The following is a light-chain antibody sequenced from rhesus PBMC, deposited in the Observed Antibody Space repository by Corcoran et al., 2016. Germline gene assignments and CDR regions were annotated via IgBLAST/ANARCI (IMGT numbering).Light chain of an antibody. CDR3: QQYYDDPLT. V-gene: IGKV1S8*01. J-gene: IGKJ4*01. CDR2: AKS. Sequence: DIQMTQSPSALSASVGDRVTISCRASQNIASNVAWYQQKPGEAPKLLIYAKSTLQTGIPARFSGSGLETHFTLTISSLQPEDSATYFCQQYYDDPLTFGGGTKVEI. CDR1: QNIASN.